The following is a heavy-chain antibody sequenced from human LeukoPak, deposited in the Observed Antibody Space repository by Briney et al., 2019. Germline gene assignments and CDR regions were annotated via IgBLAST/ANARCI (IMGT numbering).Heavy chain of an antibody. J-gene: IGHJ4*02. CDR1: GGSISSSNW. V-gene: IGHV4-4*02. D-gene: IGHD2-15*01. Sequence: SETLSLTCAVSGGSISSSNWWSWVRQPPGKGLEWIGYIYYSGSIYYNPSLKSRVTMSVDTSKNQFSLKLSSVTAADTAVYYCQGLEWANLYCSGGSCLTGADYWGQGTLVTVSS. CDR2: IYYSGSI. CDR3: QGLEWANLYCSGGSCLTGADY.